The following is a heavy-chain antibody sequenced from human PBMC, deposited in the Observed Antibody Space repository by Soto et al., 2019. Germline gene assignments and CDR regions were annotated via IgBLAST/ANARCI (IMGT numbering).Heavy chain of an antibody. CDR1: GDSVSSNSAA. Sequence: SQTLSLTCVISGDSVSSNSAAWNWIRQSPSRGLEWLGRAYYRSQWYYDSAVSVKSRITVIPDTSKNQFSLHLSSVTPEDTAIYYCTNQKGYGRTYYRLVVSAQGTT. CDR3: TNQKGYGRTYYRLVV. D-gene: IGHD5-18*01. J-gene: IGHJ6*02. V-gene: IGHV6-1*01. CDR2: AYYRSQWYY.